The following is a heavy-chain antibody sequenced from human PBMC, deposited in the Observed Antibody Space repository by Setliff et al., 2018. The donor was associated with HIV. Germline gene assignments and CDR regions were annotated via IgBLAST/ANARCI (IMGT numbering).Heavy chain of an antibody. CDR1: GGSISGSNYY. J-gene: IGHJ4*02. V-gene: IGHV4-39*01. D-gene: IGHD3-10*01. CDR2: FHYSGST. CDR3: ARHRGSSSGGPGEIDY. Sequence: SETLSLTCNVSGGSISGSNYYWAWIRQPPGKGLEWIGSFHYSGSTSHNPSLRSRVTISVDTSKNHFSLKVTSMTAADTAIYYCARHRGSSSGGPGEIDYWGQGTLVTVSS.